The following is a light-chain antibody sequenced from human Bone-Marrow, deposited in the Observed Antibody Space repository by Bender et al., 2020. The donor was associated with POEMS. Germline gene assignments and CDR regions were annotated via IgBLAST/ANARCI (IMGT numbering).Light chain of an antibody. CDR3: FSHTGSKVYV. CDR1: SSDVGTYNL. Sequence: QSALTQPASVSGSPGQSITISCIGTSSDVGTYNLVSWSQQHPGKAPKVIIYDVNRRPSGVPYRFSGSKSGNTASLTISGLQAEDESDDHCFSHTGSKVYVFG. J-gene: IGLJ1*01. V-gene: IGLV2-14*02. CDR2: DVN.